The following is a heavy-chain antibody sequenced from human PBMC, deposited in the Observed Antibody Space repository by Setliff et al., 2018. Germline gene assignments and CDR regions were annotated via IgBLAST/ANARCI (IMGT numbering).Heavy chain of an antibody. CDR1: GLSLSSTTYY. Sequence: PSETLSLTCTVSGLSLSSTTYYWAWVRQPPGKGLEWIGSVSYFGSAYYNPSLQSRGAISLDTSRNQFSLELSSVTAADTAVYYCARDPGVHSGTWCLDSWGQGTQVTVSS. J-gene: IGHJ4*02. D-gene: IGHD2-8*01. V-gene: IGHV4-39*07. CDR3: ARDPGVHSGTWCLDS. CDR2: VSYFGSA.